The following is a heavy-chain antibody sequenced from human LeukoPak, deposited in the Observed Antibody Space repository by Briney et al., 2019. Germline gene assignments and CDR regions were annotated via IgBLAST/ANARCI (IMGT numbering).Heavy chain of an antibody. CDR2: IIPIFHTT. CDR1: GGTFSSHG. Sequence: ASVKVSCKASGGTFSSHGISWVRQAPGQGLEWMGGIIPIFHTTNYAQNFQDRLTITTDESTSTIYMELSSLRSDDTAVYYCARDYNYDSSAYDDALDVWGQGTMVTVSS. D-gene: IGHD3-22*01. J-gene: IGHJ3*01. V-gene: IGHV1-69*05. CDR3: ARDYNYDSSAYDDALDV.